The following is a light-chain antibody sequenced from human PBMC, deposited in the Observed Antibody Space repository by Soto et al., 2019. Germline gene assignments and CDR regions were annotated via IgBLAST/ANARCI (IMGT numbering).Light chain of an antibody. CDR3: QQYGSSPST. J-gene: IGKJ1*01. V-gene: IGKV1-9*01. Sequence: DLQMSQSPSTLSTSVGDRVTITCRASQGIDTSLAWYQQKPGKAPKLLIYAASNFQSGVPSRFSGSGSGTDFTLTISRLEPEDFAVYYCQQYGSSPSTFGQGTKVDIK. CDR2: AAS. CDR1: QGIDTS.